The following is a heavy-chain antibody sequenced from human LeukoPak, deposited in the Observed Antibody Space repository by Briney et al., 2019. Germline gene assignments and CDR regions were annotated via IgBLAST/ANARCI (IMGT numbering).Heavy chain of an antibody. Sequence: SETLSLTCTVSGGSISSYYWSWIRQPPGKGLEWMGYIYYSGSTNYNPSLKSRVTISVDTSKNQFSLKLSSVTAADTAVYYCASYGSGSYGGAFDIWGQATMVTVSS. V-gene: IGHV4-59*08. J-gene: IGHJ3*02. CDR1: GGSISSYY. CDR3: ASYGSGSYGGAFDI. CDR2: IYYSGST. D-gene: IGHD3-10*01.